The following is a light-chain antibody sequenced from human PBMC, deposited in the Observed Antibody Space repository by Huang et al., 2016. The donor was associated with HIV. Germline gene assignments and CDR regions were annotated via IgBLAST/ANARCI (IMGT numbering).Light chain of an antibody. CDR2: AAS. CDR1: QNISSF. V-gene: IGKV1-39*01. CDR3: QQSYSSPLT. Sequence: SASVGDRVTITCRASQNISSFLHWYQQKPGKAPTLLIHAASNLLSGVPSRFSGSGSGTNFILSISSLQPDDFVTYYCQQSYSSPLTFGPGTTVDI. J-gene: IGKJ3*01.